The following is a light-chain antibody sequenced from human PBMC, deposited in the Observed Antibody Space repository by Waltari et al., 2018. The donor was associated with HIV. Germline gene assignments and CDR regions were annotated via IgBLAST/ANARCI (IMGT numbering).Light chain of an antibody. V-gene: IGLV1-47*01. Sequence: QSVVPQPPSASGAPGQTVTLSCSGTNANISRRFVYLHQQSPGTAPKLVIYKNDPRPPGVPDRFSGSKSGTSASLAISGLRSEDEADYYCAAWDESLNGRVFGGGTKLTVL. CDR3: AAWDESLNGRV. J-gene: IGLJ3*02. CDR2: KND. CDR1: NANISRRF.